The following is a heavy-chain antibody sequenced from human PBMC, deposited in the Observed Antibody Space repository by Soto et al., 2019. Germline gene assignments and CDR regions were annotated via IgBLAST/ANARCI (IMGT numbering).Heavy chain of an antibody. CDR2: INPNSGGT. D-gene: IGHD2-2*01. V-gene: IGHV1-2*04. CDR1: GYTFTGYY. Sequence: ASVKVSCKASGYTFTGYYMHWVRQAPGQGLEWMGWINPNSGGTNYAQKFQGWVTMTRDTSISTAYMELSRLRSDDTAVYYCARAGDIVVVPAACSINCADQPWHAFDIWGQGTMVTVSS. CDR3: ARAGDIVVVPAACSINCADQPWHAFDI. J-gene: IGHJ3*02.